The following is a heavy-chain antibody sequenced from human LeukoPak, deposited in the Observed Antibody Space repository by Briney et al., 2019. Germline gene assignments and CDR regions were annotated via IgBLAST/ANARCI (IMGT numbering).Heavy chain of an antibody. J-gene: IGHJ3*02. CDR3: ARDRAAGYSYGFSPNLDAFDI. CDR1: GGSISSGNYY. V-gene: IGHV4-30-4*01. Sequence: SQTLSLTCTVSGGSISSGNYYWRWIRQPPGKGLEWIGYIYYSGSSYYNPSLKSRVTISVDTSKNQFSLKLSSVTAADTAVYYCARDRAAGYSYGFSPNLDAFDIWGQGTMVTVSS. CDR2: IYYSGSS. D-gene: IGHD5-18*01.